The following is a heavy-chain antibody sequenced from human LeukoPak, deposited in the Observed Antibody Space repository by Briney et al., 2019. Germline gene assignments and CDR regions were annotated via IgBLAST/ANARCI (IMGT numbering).Heavy chain of an antibody. J-gene: IGHJ4*02. V-gene: IGHV3-48*02. CDR3: ARAHDYYASSGPFDY. Sequence: GGSLRLSCAASGFTFSRYSMNWVRQAPGKGLEWISYISSSSSNIYYADSVKGRFTISRDNAKNSLYLQMNSLRDEDTAVYYCARAHDYYASSGPFDYWGQGTLVTVS. CDR2: ISSSSSNI. CDR1: GFTFSRYS. D-gene: IGHD3-22*01.